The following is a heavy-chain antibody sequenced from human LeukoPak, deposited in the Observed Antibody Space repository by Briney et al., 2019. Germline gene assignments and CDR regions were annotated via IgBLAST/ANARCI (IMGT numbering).Heavy chain of an antibody. CDR1: GLTFSSYA. V-gene: IGHV3-23*01. D-gene: IGHD3-10*01. Sequence: GGSLRLSCAASGLTFSSYAMSWVRQAPGKGLEWVSAISGSGGSTYYADSVKGRFTIARDNSKNTLYLQMNSLRAEDTAVYYCAKDPRAPVTMVRGVPNWFDPWGQGTLVTVSS. CDR2: ISGSGGST. CDR3: AKDPRAPVTMVRGVPNWFDP. J-gene: IGHJ5*02.